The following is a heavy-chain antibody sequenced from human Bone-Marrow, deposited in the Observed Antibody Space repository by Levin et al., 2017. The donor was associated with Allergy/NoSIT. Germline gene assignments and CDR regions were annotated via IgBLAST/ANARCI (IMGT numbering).Heavy chain of an antibody. Sequence: SETLSLTCAISGASVSSSNVAWNWIRQSPSRGLEWLGRTYYRSKWYNHYAESVKSRISINLDTSKNYLSLQLNSVTPEDTAVYYCARGRVSAFDIWGQGTMVTVSS. CDR1: GASVSSSNVA. V-gene: IGHV6-1*01. J-gene: IGHJ3*02. CDR3: ARGRVSAFDI. CDR2: TYYRSKWYN. D-gene: IGHD5-18*01.